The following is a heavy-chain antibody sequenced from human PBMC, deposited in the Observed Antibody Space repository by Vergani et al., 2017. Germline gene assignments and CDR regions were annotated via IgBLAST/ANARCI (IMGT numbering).Heavy chain of an antibody. J-gene: IGHJ6*03. CDR3: ASASTGYSSSWYYYYYYDMDV. D-gene: IGHD6-13*01. CDR2: IYYSGST. Sequence: QVQLQESGPGLVKPSETLSLTCTVSGGSISSYYWSWIRQPPGTGLEWIGYIYYSGSTNYNPSLKSRVTISVDTSKNQFALKLSAVTAADTAVYYCASASTGYSSSWYYYYYYDMDVWGKGTTVTVAS. V-gene: IGHV4-59*01. CDR1: GGSISSYY.